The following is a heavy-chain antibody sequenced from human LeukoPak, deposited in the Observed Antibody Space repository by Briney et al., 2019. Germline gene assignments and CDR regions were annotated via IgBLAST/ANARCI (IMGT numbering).Heavy chain of an antibody. J-gene: IGHJ4*02. Sequence: SETLSLTCSVSGDSISSYYWSWIRQPPGKGLEWIGYIYYGGRTNYNPFLKSRVTISVDTSKNHFSLKLSSVTAADTAVYYCARRFGSGDYFDSWGQGTLVTVSS. CDR1: GDSISSYY. D-gene: IGHD2-15*01. CDR3: ARRFGSGDYFDS. CDR2: IYYGGRT. V-gene: IGHV4-59*01.